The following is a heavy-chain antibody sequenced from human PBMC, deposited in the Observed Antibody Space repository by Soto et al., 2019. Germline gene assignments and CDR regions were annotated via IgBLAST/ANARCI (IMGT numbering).Heavy chain of an antibody. V-gene: IGHV1-8*01. D-gene: IGHD6-19*01. CDR1: GYAFTSYD. CDR2: MNPNSGNT. CDR3: ATHGFSSGWPLYYYYGMDV. J-gene: IGHJ6*02. Sequence: ASVKVSCKASGYAFTSYDINWVRQATGQGLEWMGWMNPNSGNTGYAQKFQGRVTMTRNTSISTAYMELSSLRSEDTAVYYCATHGFSSGWPLYYYYGMDVWGQGTTVTVSS.